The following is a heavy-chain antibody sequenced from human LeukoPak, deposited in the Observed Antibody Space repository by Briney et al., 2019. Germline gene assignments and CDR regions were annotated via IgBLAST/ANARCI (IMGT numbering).Heavy chain of an antibody. J-gene: IGHJ4*02. Sequence: GGSLRLSCAASGFTFINAWMAWVRQAPGKGLEWVGRIKAKAHGGTIEYAAPVKGRFTISRDDSKNTLYLQMNSLKTEDTAVYYCTTLDYEVLRADYWGQGTLVTVSS. D-gene: IGHD4-17*01. CDR2: IKAKAHGGTI. CDR3: TTLDYEVLRADY. V-gene: IGHV3-15*01. CDR1: GFTFINAW.